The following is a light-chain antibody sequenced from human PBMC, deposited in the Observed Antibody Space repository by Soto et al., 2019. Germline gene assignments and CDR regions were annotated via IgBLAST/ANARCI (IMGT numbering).Light chain of an antibody. CDR2: EVS. V-gene: IGLV2-14*01. CDR3: SSYTSNSTLV. Sequence: QSALTQPDSVSGSPGQSITIFCTGTSSDVGAYNYVSWYQQHPDKAPKLMIFEVSDRPSGVSNRFSGSNSGNTASLTISGLQAEDEADYFCSSYTSNSTLVFGGGTKLTVL. J-gene: IGLJ3*02. CDR1: SSDVGAYNY.